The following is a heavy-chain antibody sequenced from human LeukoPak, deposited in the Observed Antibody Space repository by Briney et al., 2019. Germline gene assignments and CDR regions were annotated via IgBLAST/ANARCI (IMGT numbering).Heavy chain of an antibody. CDR2: INQDGSVL. V-gene: IGHV3-7*01. CDR1: GFPFSGYW. J-gene: IGHJ4*02. Sequence: GGSLRLSCAASGFPFSGYWMDWVRQAPGKGMEWVANINQDGSVLYYAPSVKGRFTISRDNAKNSLYLQMNGLRAEDTAVYYCSRSLDYLGQGALVTVSS. CDR3: SRSLDY.